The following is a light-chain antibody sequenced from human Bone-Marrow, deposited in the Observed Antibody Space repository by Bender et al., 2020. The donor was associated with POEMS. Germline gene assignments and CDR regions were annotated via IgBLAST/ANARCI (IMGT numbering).Light chain of an antibody. CDR1: SSNIGNNA. CDR3: GAWDDSLNGWV. Sequence: QSVLTQPPSVSEAPRHRVAISCSGSSSNIGNNAVNWYQQLPGRAPKLLVYYDDLLPSGVSDRFSGSKSGTSASLAITGLQSEDEAVYYCGAWDDSLNGWVFGGGTKLTVL. J-gene: IGLJ3*02. CDR2: YDD. V-gene: IGLV1-36*01.